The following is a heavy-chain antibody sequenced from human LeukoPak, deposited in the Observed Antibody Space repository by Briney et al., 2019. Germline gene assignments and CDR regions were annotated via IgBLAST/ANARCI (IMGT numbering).Heavy chain of an antibody. V-gene: IGHV1-2*02. CDR3: ARGTRGAVVGATKPMFFDP. CDR2: INPNSGGT. D-gene: IGHD1-26*01. CDR1: GGTFSSYA. J-gene: IGHJ5*02. Sequence: EASVKVSCKASGGTFSSYAISWVRQAPGQGLEWMGWINPNSGGTNYAQKFQGRVTMTRDTSISTAYMKLSRLRSDDTAVYYCARGTRGAVVGATKPMFFDPWGQGTLVTVSS.